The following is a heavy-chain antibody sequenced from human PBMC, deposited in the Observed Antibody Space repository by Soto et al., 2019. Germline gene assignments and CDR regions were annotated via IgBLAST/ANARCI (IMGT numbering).Heavy chain of an antibody. Sequence: SETLSLTCAVYGGSFSGYYWSWIRQPPGKGLEWIGEINHSGSTNYNPSLKSRVTISVDTSNNHFSLKLGSVTAADTAVYYCARGLSPYYYVSTFDPWGQGTLVTVSS. D-gene: IGHD3-10*01. CDR1: GGSFSGYY. CDR3: ARGLSPYYYVSTFDP. CDR2: INHSGST. J-gene: IGHJ5*02. V-gene: IGHV4-34*01.